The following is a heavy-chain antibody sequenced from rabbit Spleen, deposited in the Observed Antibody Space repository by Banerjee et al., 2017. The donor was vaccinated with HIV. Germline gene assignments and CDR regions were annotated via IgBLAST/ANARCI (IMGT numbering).Heavy chain of an antibody. CDR1: GIDFSNSDY. Sequence: QEQLEESGGGLVQPGASLTLTCKASGIDFSNSDYMCWVRQAPGKGLEWISCIAGDSSGFTYSATWAKGRFTCSKTSSTTVTLQMTSLTVADTATYFCARDTGTSFSSYGMDLWGPGTLVTV. V-gene: IGHV1S45*01. CDR2: IAGDSSGFT. CDR3: ARDTGTSFSSYGMDL. J-gene: IGHJ6*01. D-gene: IGHD7-1*01.